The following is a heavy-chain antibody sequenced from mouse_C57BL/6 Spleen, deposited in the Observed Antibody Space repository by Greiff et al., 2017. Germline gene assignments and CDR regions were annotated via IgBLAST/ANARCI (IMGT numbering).Heavy chain of an antibody. D-gene: IGHD2-3*01. V-gene: IGHV1-66*01. CDR1: GYSFTSHY. J-gene: IGHJ4*01. Sequence: VQLQQSGPELVKPGASVKISCKASGYSFTSHYIHWVKQRPGQGLERIGWLYPGSGNTKYNEKFKGKATLTAETSSSTASLQHSSLTSEDSAVYYCARRDGYYPVYYAMDYWGQGTSGTGSS. CDR3: ARRDGYYPVYYAMDY. CDR2: LYPGSGNT.